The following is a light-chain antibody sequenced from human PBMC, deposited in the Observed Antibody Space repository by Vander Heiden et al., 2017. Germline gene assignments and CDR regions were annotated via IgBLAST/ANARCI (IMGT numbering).Light chain of an antibody. Sequence: IQMTQSPSSLSASVGDRVTITCRASQDIGNDLGWYQQKPGRSPAILISAASTLQPGVPARFSGSRSVTEFTLTISSLQPEDFATYYCLQDHTFPWTLGQGTKVEI. J-gene: IGKJ1*01. V-gene: IGKV1-6*01. CDR2: AAS. CDR1: QDIGND. CDR3: LQDHTFPWT.